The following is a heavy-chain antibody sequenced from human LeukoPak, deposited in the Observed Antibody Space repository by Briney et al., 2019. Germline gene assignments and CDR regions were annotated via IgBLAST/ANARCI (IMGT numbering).Heavy chain of an antibody. J-gene: IGHJ4*02. D-gene: IGHD3/OR15-3a*01. CDR3: ARFERWTGTVYLDY. CDR2: ISAYNCNT. V-gene: IGHV1-18*01. CDR1: GYTFTSYG. Sequence: ASVKVSCRASGYTFTSYGISWVRQAPGQGREWMGWISAYNCNTNYAQKLQGRVTMTTDTSTSTAYMELRSLRSDDTAVYYCARFERWTGTVYLDYWGQGTLVTVSS.